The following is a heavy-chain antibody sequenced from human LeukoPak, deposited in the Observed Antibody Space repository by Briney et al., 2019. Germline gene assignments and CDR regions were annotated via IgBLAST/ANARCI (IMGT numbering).Heavy chain of an antibody. CDR1: GSTFSRYE. Sequence: GGSLRLSCAASGSTFSRYEMNWVRQAPGKGPEWVSYISRSGDTIYFADSVKGRFTISRDNAKNSLYLQMSSLRAEDTAVYYCARDYASDYWGQGTLVTVSS. J-gene: IGHJ4*02. CDR3: ARDYASDY. CDR2: ISRSGDTI. D-gene: IGHD3-10*01. V-gene: IGHV3-48*03.